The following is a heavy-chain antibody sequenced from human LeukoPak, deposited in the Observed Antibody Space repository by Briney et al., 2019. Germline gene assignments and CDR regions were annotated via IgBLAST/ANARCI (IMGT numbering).Heavy chain of an antibody. V-gene: IGHV1-18*04. CDR1: GYTFTSYG. CDR2: ISAYNGNT. D-gene: IGHD6-13*01. Sequence: GASVKVSCKASGYTFTSYGISWVRQARGQGLEWMGWISAYNGNTNYAQKLQGRVTMTTDTSTSTAYMELRSLRSDDTAVYYCARDPGAAAARHFDYWGQGTLVTVSS. CDR3: ARDPGAAAARHFDY. J-gene: IGHJ4*02.